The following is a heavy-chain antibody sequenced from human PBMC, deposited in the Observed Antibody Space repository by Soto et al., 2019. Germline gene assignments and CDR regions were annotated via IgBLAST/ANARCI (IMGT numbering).Heavy chain of an antibody. D-gene: IGHD3-10*01. CDR2: ISAYTGNT. CDR3: ARALGPGSDYGMDV. J-gene: IGHJ6*02. V-gene: IGHV1-18*01. CDR1: GYIFSNYG. Sequence: QVELVQSGAEVKKPGASVKVSCKGSGYIFSNYGISWVRQAPGQGLEWMGWISAYTGNTEDAQKFQGRVTMTTDTSTNTAYMELRSLRSDDTAVYYCARALGPGSDYGMDVWGHGTTVTVSS.